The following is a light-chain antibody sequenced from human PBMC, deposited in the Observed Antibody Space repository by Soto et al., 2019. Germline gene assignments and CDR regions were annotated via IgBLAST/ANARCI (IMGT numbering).Light chain of an antibody. J-gene: IGKJ5*01. Sequence: DIQMTQSPSSVSASVGDRVTIICRASHGIGGRLACYQQKPGKAPNLLIYTGSSLQSGVPSRFSGSGSGTDFTLTINSLQPEDFATYYCQQAASFPITFGQGTRLEI. CDR1: HGIGGR. V-gene: IGKV1-12*01. CDR3: QQAASFPIT. CDR2: TGS.